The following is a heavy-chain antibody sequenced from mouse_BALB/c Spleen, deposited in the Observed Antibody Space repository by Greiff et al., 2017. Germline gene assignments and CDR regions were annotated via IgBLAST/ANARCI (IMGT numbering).Heavy chain of an antibody. V-gene: IGHV5-17*02. J-gene: IGHJ3*01. CDR3: ARSYYRYDGAWFAY. D-gene: IGHD2-14*01. Sequence: DVMLVESGGGLVQPGGSRKLSCAASGFTFSSFGMHWVRQAPEKGLEWVAYISSGSSTIYYADTVKGRFTISRDNPKNTLFLQMTSLRSEDTAMYYCARSYYRYDGAWFAYWGQGTLVTVSA. CDR2: ISSGSSTI. CDR1: GFTFSSFG.